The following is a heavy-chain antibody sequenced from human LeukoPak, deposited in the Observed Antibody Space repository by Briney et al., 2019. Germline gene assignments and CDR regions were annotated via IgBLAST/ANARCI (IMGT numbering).Heavy chain of an antibody. Sequence: ASVKVSCKASGYTFTSYYMHWVRQAPGQGLEWMGIINPSGGSTSYAQKFQGRVTMTRDTSTSTVYMELSSLRSEDTAVYYCARTTWAGIEYSSSHYYYYYMDVWGKGTTVTASS. J-gene: IGHJ6*03. V-gene: IGHV1-46*01. CDR3: ARTTWAGIEYSSSHYYYYYMDV. D-gene: IGHD6-6*01. CDR1: GYTFTSYY. CDR2: INPSGGST.